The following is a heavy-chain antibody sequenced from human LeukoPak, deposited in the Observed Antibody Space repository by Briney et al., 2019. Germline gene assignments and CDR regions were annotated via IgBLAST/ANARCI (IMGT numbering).Heavy chain of an antibody. CDR1: GYIFINYG. J-gene: IGHJ4*02. D-gene: IGHD2-15*01. Sequence: ASVKVSCKTSGYIFINYGITWLRQAPGQGLEYVGWISGDNVNTYYTQKLQSRVTLTTDTSTSTAYMELSSLSLDDTAVYYCASGDSVNYYHDYWGQGTLVTVSS. V-gene: IGHV1-18*01. CDR2: ISGDNVNT. CDR3: ASGDSVNYYHDY.